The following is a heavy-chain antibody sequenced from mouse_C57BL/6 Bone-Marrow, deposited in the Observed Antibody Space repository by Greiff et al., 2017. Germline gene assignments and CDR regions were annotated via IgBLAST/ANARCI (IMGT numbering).Heavy chain of an antibody. Sequence: QVQLQQSGAELARPGASVKMSCKASGYTFTSYTMHWVKQRPGQGLEWIGYINPSSGYTKYNQKFKDKATLTADKSSSTAYMQLSSLTSEDAAVYYCARVGLRRGAWFAYWGQGTLVTVSA. CDR3: ARVGLRRGAWFAY. J-gene: IGHJ3*01. CDR2: INPSSGYT. CDR1: GYTFTSYT. D-gene: IGHD2-2*01. V-gene: IGHV1-4*01.